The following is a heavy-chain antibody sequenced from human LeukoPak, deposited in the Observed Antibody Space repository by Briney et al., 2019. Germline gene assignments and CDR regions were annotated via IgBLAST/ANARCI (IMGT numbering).Heavy chain of an antibody. CDR1: GYTFTGYY. CDR2: INPNSGGT. Sequence: ASVKVSCKASGYTFTGYYMHWVRQAPGQGLEWMGRINPNSGGTNYAQKFQGRVTMTRDTSISTAYMELSRLRSDDTAVYYCARGGYSYGSGSGYYGMDVWGQGTTVTVSS. V-gene: IGHV1-2*06. CDR3: ARGGYSYGSGSGYYGMDV. J-gene: IGHJ6*02. D-gene: IGHD5-18*01.